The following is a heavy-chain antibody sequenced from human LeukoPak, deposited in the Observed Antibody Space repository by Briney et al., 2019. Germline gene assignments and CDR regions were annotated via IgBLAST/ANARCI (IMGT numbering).Heavy chain of an antibody. V-gene: IGHV7-4-1*02. D-gene: IGHD6-19*01. CDR1: GYTFTSYA. Sequence: GASVKVSCKASGYTFTSYAMNWGRQAPGQGLEWMGWINTNTGNPTYAQGFTGRFVFSLDTSVSTAYLQISSLKAEDTAVYYCARVRTLSGWSRDFDYSGQGTLVTVSS. CDR2: INTNTGNP. J-gene: IGHJ4*02. CDR3: ARVRTLSGWSRDFDY.